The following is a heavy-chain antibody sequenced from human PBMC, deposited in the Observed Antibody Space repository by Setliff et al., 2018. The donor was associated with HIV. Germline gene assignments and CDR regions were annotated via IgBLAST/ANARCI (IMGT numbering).Heavy chain of an antibody. CDR3: AKLRAARRDYFDY. CDR2: ISPNGDIT. V-gene: IGHV3-23*01. D-gene: IGHD6-6*01. Sequence: LRLSCAASGFTFTAYNMAWVRQAPGKGLEWISAISPNGDITYYAASVQGRFTISRDNSKNTLYLQMDSLRAEDTAVYYCAKLRAARRDYFDYWGQGTLVTVSS. J-gene: IGHJ4*02. CDR1: GFTFTAYN.